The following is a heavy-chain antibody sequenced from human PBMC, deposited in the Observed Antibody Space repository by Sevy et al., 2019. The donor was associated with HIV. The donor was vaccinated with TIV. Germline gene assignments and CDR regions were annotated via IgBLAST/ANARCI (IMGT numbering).Heavy chain of an antibody. D-gene: IGHD4-17*01. J-gene: IGHJ4*02. CDR2: IWFDGSNT. V-gene: IGHV3-33*01. CDR3: ARGLEFYDYGDYGPAFMLDY. Sequence: GGSLRLSCAASGFTFSTYGMHWVRQAPGKGLEWVAVIWFDGSNTYYADSVKGRFTISRDIAKNTLHLQMNSLRAEDTAVYYCARGLEFYDYGDYGPAFMLDYWGQGTLVTVSS. CDR1: GFTFSTYG.